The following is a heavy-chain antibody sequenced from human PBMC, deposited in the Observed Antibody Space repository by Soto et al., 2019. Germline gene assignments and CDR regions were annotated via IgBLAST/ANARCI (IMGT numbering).Heavy chain of an antibody. V-gene: IGHV4-4*02. CDR3: ARVRQGCSSTSCYFDP. Sequence: PWETLSLTCAVSGGSISSSNWWNWVRQPPGKGLEWTGEIHHSGSTNYNPSLKSRVTMSVDKSKNQFSLKLNSVTAADAAVYYCARVRQGCSSTSCYFDPWGQGTLVTVSS. CDR2: IHHSGST. CDR1: GGSISSSNW. D-gene: IGHD2-2*01. J-gene: IGHJ5*02.